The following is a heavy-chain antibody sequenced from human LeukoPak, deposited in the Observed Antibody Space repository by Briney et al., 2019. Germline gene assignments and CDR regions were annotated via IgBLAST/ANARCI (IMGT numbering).Heavy chain of an antibody. V-gene: IGHV1-18*01. J-gene: IGHJ5*02. CDR3: ARLWPTRNVITWDNWFDP. Sequence: ASVTVSCKASGYTFTSYGISWVRQPPGQGLEWMGWISAYNSNTNYAQKLQGRVTMTTDTSTRTAYMELRSLRSDDTAVYYCARLWPTRNVITWDNWFDPWGQGTLVTVSS. CDR1: GYTFTSYG. CDR2: ISAYNSNT. D-gene: IGHD1-1*01.